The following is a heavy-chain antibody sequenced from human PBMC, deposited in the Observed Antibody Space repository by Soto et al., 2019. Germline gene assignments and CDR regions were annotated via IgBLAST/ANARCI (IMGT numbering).Heavy chain of an antibody. CDR2: IDPSDSYN. CDR1: GYNFGSYW. V-gene: IGHV5-10-1*03. CDR3: ARHFNRGARPWFDP. J-gene: IGHJ5*01. D-gene: IGHD1-26*01. Sequence: EVQLVQSGAEVKKPGESLRISCKACGYNFGSYWISWVRQMPGKGLEWMGRIDPSDSYNDYSPSFQGHVTISADKSISTVYLQWSSLEASDTAIYFCARHFNRGARPWFDPWGQGSLVTVSS.